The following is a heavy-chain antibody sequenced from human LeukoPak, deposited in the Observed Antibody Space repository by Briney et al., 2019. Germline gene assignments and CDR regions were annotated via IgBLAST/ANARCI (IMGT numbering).Heavy chain of an antibody. V-gene: IGHV3-48*01. D-gene: IGHD2-15*01. Sequence: GGSLRLSCVGSGFTFSNYLMNWVRQAPGKGLEWVSFISSTGGTIYYADAVKGRFTVSRDNAKNSLLLQMNSLRAEDTALYYCARGYSRAAFDIWGQGTMVTVSS. CDR2: ISSTGGTI. CDR3: ARGYSRAAFDI. J-gene: IGHJ3*02. CDR1: GFTFSNYL.